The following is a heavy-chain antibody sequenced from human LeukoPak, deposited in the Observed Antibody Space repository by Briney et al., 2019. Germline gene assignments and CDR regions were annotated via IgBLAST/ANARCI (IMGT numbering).Heavy chain of an antibody. CDR1: GFTFSSYG. Sequence: PGRSLRLSCAASGFTFSSYGMHWVRQAPGKGLEWVAVIWYDGSNKYYADSVKGRFTISRDNSKNTLYLQMNSLRAEDTAVYYCATHCGSTSCYDYWGQGTLVTVSS. D-gene: IGHD2-2*01. J-gene: IGHJ4*02. CDR3: ATHCGSTSCYDY. V-gene: IGHV3-33*01. CDR2: IWYDGSNK.